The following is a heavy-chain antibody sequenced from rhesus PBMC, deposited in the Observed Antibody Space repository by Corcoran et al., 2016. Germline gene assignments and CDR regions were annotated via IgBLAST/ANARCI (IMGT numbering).Heavy chain of an antibody. CDR2: IDPSDSET. Sequence: EVQLVQSGAEVKRPGASLKISCKTSGYSFTSYWITWVRQMPGQGLEWMGAIDPSDSETRYNPSFQGQVTISADKSISTAYLQWSRLKASDTATYYCAKGGQRLVTYGLDSWGQGVVVTVSS. CDR3: AKGGQRLVTYGLDS. CDR1: GYSFTSYW. J-gene: IGHJ6*01. V-gene: IGHV5-20*01. D-gene: IGHD6-31*01.